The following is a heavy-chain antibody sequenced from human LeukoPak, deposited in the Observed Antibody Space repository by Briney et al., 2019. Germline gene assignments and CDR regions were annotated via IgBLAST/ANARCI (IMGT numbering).Heavy chain of an antibody. CDR2: INHSGST. Sequence: SETLPLTCAVYGGSFSGYYWSWIRQPPGKGLEWIGEINHSGSTNYNPSLKSRVTMSVDTSKNQFSLKLNSVTAADTAVYYCASSGWYRGYWGQGTLVTVSS. CDR3: ASSGWYRGY. J-gene: IGHJ4*02. D-gene: IGHD6-19*01. CDR1: GGSFSGYY. V-gene: IGHV4-34*01.